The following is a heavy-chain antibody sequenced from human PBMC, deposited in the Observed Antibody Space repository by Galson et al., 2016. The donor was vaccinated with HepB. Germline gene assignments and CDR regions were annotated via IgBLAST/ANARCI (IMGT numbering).Heavy chain of an antibody. CDR1: GFTFSSNW. D-gene: IGHD3-9*01. CDR2: ISGGGGAT. J-gene: IGHJ4*02. Sequence: SLRLSCAGSGFTFSSNWWMSWVRQAPGKGLEWVSGISGGGGATYYANSVRGRFTISRDNSKNNLYLQMNSLRDEDAALYYCAKGSGVRYFDKIDYWGQGTLVTVSS. CDR3: AKGSGVRYFDKIDY. V-gene: IGHV3-23*01.